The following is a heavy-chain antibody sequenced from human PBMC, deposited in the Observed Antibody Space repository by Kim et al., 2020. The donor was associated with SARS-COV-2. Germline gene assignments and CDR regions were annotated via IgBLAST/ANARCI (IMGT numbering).Heavy chain of an antibody. D-gene: IGHD2-21*01. CDR2: ISSSSSTI. CDR3: ARDVHLRVVYYYYGMDV. CDR1: GFTFSSYS. V-gene: IGHV3-48*04. J-gene: IGHJ6*02. Sequence: GGSLRLSCAASGFTFSSYSMNWVRQAPGKGLEWVSYISSSSSTIYYADSVKGRFTISRDNAKNSLYLQMNSLRAEDTAVYYCARDVHLRVVYYYYGMDVWGQGTTVTVSS.